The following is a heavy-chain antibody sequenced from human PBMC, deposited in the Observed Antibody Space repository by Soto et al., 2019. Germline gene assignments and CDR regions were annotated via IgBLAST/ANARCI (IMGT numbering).Heavy chain of an antibody. CDR1: GFTFSSYA. CDR3: ARRGPGTDFDY. Sequence: EVQLLDSGGGLVQPGGSLRLSCAASGFTFSSYAMNWVRQAPGKGLEWVSVISGSGGSTYYADSVKGRFTISRDNSKNTLYLQMKRLRAEDTAVYYCARRGPGTDFDYWGQGTLVTVSS. CDR2: ISGSGGST. J-gene: IGHJ4*02. D-gene: IGHD6-13*01. V-gene: IGHV3-23*01.